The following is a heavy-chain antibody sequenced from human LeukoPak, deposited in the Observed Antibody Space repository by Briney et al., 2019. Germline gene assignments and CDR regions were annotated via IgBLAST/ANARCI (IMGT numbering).Heavy chain of an antibody. D-gene: IGHD3-22*01. CDR2: INPSGGGT. J-gene: IGHJ4*02. Sequence: ASVKVSCKASGYTFTSYYMHWVRQAPGQGLEWMGIINPSGGGTSYAQKFQGRVTMTRDMSTSTVYMELSSLRSEDTAVYYCARDYYDSSGYSINPRQFDYWGQGTLVTVSS. V-gene: IGHV1-46*01. CDR1: GYTFTSYY. CDR3: ARDYYDSSGYSINPRQFDY.